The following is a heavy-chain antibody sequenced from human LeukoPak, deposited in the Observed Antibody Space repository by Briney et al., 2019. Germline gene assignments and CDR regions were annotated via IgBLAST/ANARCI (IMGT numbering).Heavy chain of an antibody. V-gene: IGHV5-51*01. CDR1: GYSFTSYW. CDR2: IYPGDSDT. CDR3: ARPSSSWYDNFDY. J-gene: IGHJ4*02. Sequence: GESLKISGKGSGYSFTSYWIGWVRQMPGKGLEWMGVIYPGDSDTRYSPSLQGQVTISADKSISTAYLQWSSLKASDTAMYYCARPSSSWYDNFDYWGQGTLVTVSS. D-gene: IGHD6-13*01.